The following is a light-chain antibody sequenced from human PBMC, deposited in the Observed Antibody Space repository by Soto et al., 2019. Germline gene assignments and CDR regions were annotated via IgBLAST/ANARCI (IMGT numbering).Light chain of an antibody. CDR3: QQYGSSSFT. V-gene: IGKV3-20*01. Sequence: ENVLTQSPGTLSLSPGERATLSCRASQSVSSSYITWYQQKPGQAPRLLSYGASSRATGIPDRFSGSGSGTDLTLTISRLGPEDFAVYYCQQYGSSSFTFGPGTKVDIK. J-gene: IGKJ3*01. CDR2: GAS. CDR1: QSVSSSY.